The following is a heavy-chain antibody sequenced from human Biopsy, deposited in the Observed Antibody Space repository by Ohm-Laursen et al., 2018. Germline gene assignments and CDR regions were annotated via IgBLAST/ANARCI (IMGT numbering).Heavy chain of an antibody. CDR2: LFTSGTT. CDR1: GGSINSYY. CDR3: VRGGSGSFPFGY. V-gene: IGHV4-4*07. D-gene: IGHD3-10*01. J-gene: IGHJ4*02. Sequence: SETLSLTCLVSGGSINSYYWSWMRQPAGKGLEWIGRLFTSGTTNYSPSLNNRVTMSVDTSKNQFSLRLTSVTAADAAVYYCVRGGSGSFPFGYWGPGTLVTVSS.